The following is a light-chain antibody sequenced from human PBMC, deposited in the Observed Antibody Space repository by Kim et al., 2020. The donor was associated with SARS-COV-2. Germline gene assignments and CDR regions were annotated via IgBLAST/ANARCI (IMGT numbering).Light chain of an antibody. V-gene: IGKV3D-15*01. J-gene: IGKJ5*01. CDR3: QQYKNWPPIT. CDR1: QSVSTD. Sequence: EVVMTQSPATLSVSPGERATLSCRASQSVSTDLAWYQQKSGQAPRLLIYGASTRATGIPARFSGSGSGTEFTLTISGLQSEDLAVYYCQQYKNWPPITFGQGTRLAIK. CDR2: GAS.